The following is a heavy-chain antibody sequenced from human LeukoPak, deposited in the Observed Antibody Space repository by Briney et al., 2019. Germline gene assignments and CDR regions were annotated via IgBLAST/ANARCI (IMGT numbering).Heavy chain of an antibody. V-gene: IGHV1-2*02. Sequence: ASVKVSCKASGYTFTGYYMHWVRQAPGQGLEWMGWINPNSGGTNYAQKFQGRVTMTRDTSISTAYMELSSLRSDDTAVYYCATGVVIYHYYYGMDVWGQGTTVTVSS. CDR3: ATGVVIYHYYYGMDV. CDR2: INPNSGGT. D-gene: IGHD3-3*01. J-gene: IGHJ6*02. CDR1: GYTFTGYY.